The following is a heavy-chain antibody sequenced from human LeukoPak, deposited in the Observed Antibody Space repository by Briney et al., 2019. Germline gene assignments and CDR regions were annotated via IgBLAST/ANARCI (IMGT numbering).Heavy chain of an antibody. Sequence: GGSLRLSCAASGFTVSSNYMSWVRQAPGKALEWVSVIYSGGSTYYPDSVKGRFTISRDNSKNTLYLQMNSLRAEDTAVYYCAREGDYYYDSSGYYGVYWGQGTLVTVSS. CDR1: GFTVSSNY. V-gene: IGHV3-53*01. J-gene: IGHJ4*02. D-gene: IGHD3-22*01. CDR3: AREGDYYYDSSGYYGVY. CDR2: IYSGGST.